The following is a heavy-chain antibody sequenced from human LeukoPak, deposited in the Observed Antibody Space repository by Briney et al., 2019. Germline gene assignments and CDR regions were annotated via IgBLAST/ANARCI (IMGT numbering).Heavy chain of an antibody. V-gene: IGHV4-59*01. Sequence: SETLSLTCTVSGGSISTYYWSWIRQPPGKGLEWIAYVYATGAPNHNPSLKTRATISMDTSKNQLSLTLTSVTAADTAVYYCARAGSGGDWFDFWGQGTLVSVSS. D-gene: IGHD2-21*02. CDR1: GGSISTYY. CDR2: VYATGAP. CDR3: ARAGSGGDWFDF. J-gene: IGHJ4*02.